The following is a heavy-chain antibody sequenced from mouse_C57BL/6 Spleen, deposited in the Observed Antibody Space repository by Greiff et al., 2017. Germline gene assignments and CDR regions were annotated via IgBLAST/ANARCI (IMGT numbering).Heavy chain of an antibody. J-gene: IGHJ2*01. D-gene: IGHD2-4*01. CDR2: IYPGSGST. CDR1: GYTFTSYW. CDR3: ARKRGDYDGALDD. V-gene: IGHV1-55*01. Sequence: QVQLQQPGAELVKPGASVKMSCKASGYTFTSYWITWVKQRPGQGLEWIGDIYPGSGSTNYNEKFKSKATLTVDTSSSTAYMQLSSLTSEDSAVYYCARKRGDYDGALDDWGQGTTLTVSS.